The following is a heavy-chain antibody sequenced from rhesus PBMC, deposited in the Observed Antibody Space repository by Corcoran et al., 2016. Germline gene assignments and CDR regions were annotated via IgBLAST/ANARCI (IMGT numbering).Heavy chain of an antibody. CDR1: GGSISSNY. D-gene: IGHD1-38*01. V-gene: IGHV4-147*01. J-gene: IGHJ5-2*02. CDR2: IYGGSGST. Sequence: QVQLQESGPGLVKPSETLSLTCAVSGGSISSNYWSWIRKSPGKGLEWIGYIYGGSGSTSYTPSLKSRVTISTATSKNQFSLKRSSGTAADTAVYYCASPGGSLDVWGRGVLVTVSS. CDR3: ASPGGSLDV.